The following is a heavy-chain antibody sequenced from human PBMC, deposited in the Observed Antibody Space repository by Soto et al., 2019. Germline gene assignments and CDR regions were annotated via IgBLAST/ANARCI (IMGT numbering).Heavy chain of an antibody. J-gene: IGHJ6*02. CDR3: AKAVGYCSSSSCRDYYYYYGMDV. CDR1: GFTFSNYG. V-gene: IGHV3-30*18. CDR2: ISYDGGNK. D-gene: IGHD2-2*01. Sequence: PWGSLRLSCAASGFTFSNYGMHWVRQAPGKGLEWVSIISYDGGNKYYADSVKGRFTISRDNSKNTLYLQMNSLRAEDTAVYYCAKAVGYCSSSSCRDYYYYYGMDVWGQGTTVTVSS.